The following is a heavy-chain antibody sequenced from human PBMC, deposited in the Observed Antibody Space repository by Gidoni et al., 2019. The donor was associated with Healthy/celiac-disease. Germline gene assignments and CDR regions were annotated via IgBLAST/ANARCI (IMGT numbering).Heavy chain of an antibody. CDR2: FSAYNGNT. J-gene: IGHJ4*02. D-gene: IGHD6-13*01. CDR3: ARGGGYSSSWHFDY. Sequence: VQLVQSGAEVKKPAAPVKFSCKASCYTFTSYGTSWVRQAPGQGLEWMGWFSAYNGNTNYAQKLQGRVTMTTDTSTSTAYMELRSLRSDDTAVYYCARGGGYSSSWHFDYWGQGTLFTVSS. CDR1: CYTFTSYG. V-gene: IGHV1-18*01.